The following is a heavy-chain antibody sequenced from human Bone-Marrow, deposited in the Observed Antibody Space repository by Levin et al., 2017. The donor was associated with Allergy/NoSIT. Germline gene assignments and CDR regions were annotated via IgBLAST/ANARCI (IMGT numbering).Heavy chain of an antibody. J-gene: IGHJ5*02. CDR3: ARGVACSSTSCSLWNWFDP. V-gene: IGHV4-30-4*01. Sequence: RPSETLSLTCSVSGDSISSGDFYWTWIRQPPGKGLEWLGRTHYIGSTSYNPSLKSRLNISVDTSKNHFSLKLSSVTAADTSVYYCARGVACSSTSCSLWNWFDPWGQGKLVTVSS. D-gene: IGHD2-2*01. CDR2: THYIGST. CDR1: GDSISSGDFY.